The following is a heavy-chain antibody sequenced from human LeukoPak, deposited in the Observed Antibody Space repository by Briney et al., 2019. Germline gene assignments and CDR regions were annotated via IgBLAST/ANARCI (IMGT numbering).Heavy chain of an antibody. Sequence: GASVKVSCKASGYTFTSYYMHWVRQAPGQGLEWMGIINPSGGSTSYAQKFQGRATMTRDTSTSTVYMELSSLRSEDTAVYYCARDALFSSIADPRGGNWFDPWGQGTLVTVSS. J-gene: IGHJ5*02. D-gene: IGHD6-6*01. CDR1: GYTFTSYY. CDR2: INPSGGST. CDR3: ARDALFSSIADPRGGNWFDP. V-gene: IGHV1-46*01.